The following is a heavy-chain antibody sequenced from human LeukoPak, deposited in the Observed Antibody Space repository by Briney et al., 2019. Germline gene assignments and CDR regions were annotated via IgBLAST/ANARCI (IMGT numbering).Heavy chain of an antibody. CDR3: ARFSLGIAVAGTGEAFDI. D-gene: IGHD6-19*01. Sequence: SETLSLTXTVSGGSISSYYWSWIRQPDGKGLEWIGRIYTSGSTNYNPSLKSRVTMSVDTSKNQFSLKLSSVTAADTAVYYCARFSLGIAVAGTGEAFDIWGQGTMVTVSS. CDR2: IYTSGST. V-gene: IGHV4-4*07. CDR1: GGSISSYY. J-gene: IGHJ3*02.